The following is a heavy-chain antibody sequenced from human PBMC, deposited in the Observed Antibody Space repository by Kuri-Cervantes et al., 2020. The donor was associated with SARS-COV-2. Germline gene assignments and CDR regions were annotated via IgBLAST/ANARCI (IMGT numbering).Heavy chain of an antibody. J-gene: IGHJ4*02. D-gene: IGHD3-3*01. CDR1: GGSISSGGYH. CDR3: ARDVTIFGVVIKGVLDY. CDR2: IYTSGST. V-gene: IGHV4-61*02. Sequence: LRLSCTVSGGSISSGGYHWSWIRQPAGKGLEWIGRIYTSGSTNYNPSLKSRVTMSVDTSKNQFSLKLSSVTAADTAVYYCARDVTIFGVVIKGVLDYWGQGTLVTVSS.